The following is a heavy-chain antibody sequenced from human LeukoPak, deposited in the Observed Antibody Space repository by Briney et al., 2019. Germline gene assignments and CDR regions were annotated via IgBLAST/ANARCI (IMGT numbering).Heavy chain of an antibody. J-gene: IGHJ6*04. CDR3: AKTGGYCSSASCPDKYGMDV. D-gene: IGHD2-2*01. CDR2: ISGSGGST. CDR1: GFTFSSYA. V-gene: IGHV3-23*01. Sequence: PGGSLRLSCAASGFTFSSYAMSWVRQAPGKGLEWVSAISGSGGSTYYADSVKGRFIISRDNSKNTLYLQMNSLRAEDTAVYYCAKTGGYCSSASCPDKYGMDVWGKGTTVTVSS.